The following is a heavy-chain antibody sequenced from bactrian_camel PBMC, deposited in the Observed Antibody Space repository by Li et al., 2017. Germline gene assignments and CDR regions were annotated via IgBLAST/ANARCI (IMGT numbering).Heavy chain of an antibody. CDR3: AADGGSWSATNQRRCPDQGISDYRY. J-gene: IGHJ4*01. CDR2: IGRYGVT. Sequence: QVQLVESGGGSVQTGGSLRLSCVASGHTERPYCMGYFRQVAGEDREGVATIGRYGVTRYRDSVKGRFTISRDNDKDKYTLSLNMNNLNPEDTAMYYCAADGGSWSATNQRRCPDQGISDYRYWGQGTQVTVSS. D-gene: IGHD6*01. V-gene: IGHV3S55*01. CDR1: GHTERPYC.